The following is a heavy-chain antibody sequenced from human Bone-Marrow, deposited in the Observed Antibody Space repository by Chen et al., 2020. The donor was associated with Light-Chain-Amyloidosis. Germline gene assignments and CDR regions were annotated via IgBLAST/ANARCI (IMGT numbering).Heavy chain of an antibody. CDR1: GFSFSSHA. D-gene: IGHD3-9*01. CDR3: AKDISYDDILPGYPADAFDI. Sequence: EVQLVESGGGLVQPGGSLRLSCAASGFSFSSHAMSWVRQAPGKGLEWVSGISGSGGSRYYADSVKGRLTISRDNSKNTLYLQMNSLRAEDTAVYYCAKDISYDDILPGYPADAFDIWGQGTMVTVSS. V-gene: IGHV3-23*04. CDR2: ISGSGGSR. J-gene: IGHJ3*02.